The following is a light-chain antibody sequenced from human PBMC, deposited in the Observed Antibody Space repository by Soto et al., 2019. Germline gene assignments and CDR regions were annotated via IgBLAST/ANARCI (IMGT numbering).Light chain of an antibody. CDR3: QQSYGTPIT. V-gene: IGKV3-15*01. J-gene: IGKJ5*01. CDR1: QSVGSD. CDR2: DAS. Sequence: EKGMTQPPVTLSPAPRERPTLSCRASQSVGSDLAWYQQKPGQPPRLLIYDASTRATGIPSRFSGSGSGTEFTLTITSLQPEDFATYYCQQSYGTPITFGQGTRLEVK.